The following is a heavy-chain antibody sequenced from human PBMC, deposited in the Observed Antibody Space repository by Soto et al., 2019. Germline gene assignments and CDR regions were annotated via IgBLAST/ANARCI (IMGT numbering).Heavy chain of an antibody. CDR1: GYTLTELS. V-gene: IGHV1-24*01. CDR3: AIFFAKRITMVRGVIIDDY. D-gene: IGHD3-10*01. Sequence: QVQLVQSGAEVQKPGASVKVSCKVSGYTLTELSMHWVRQAPGKGLEWMGGFDPEDGETIYAQKFQGRVTMTEDTSTDTAYMELSSLRSEDTAVYYCAIFFAKRITMVRGVIIDDYWGQGTLVTVSS. J-gene: IGHJ4*02. CDR2: FDPEDGET.